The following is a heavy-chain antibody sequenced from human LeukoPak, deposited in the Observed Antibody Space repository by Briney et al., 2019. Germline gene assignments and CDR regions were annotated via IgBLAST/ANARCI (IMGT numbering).Heavy chain of an antibody. CDR3: ARGEAYYDSSGTFDY. CDR1: GLTFSSYA. D-gene: IGHD3-22*01. V-gene: IGHV3-30-3*01. CDR2: ISYDGSNK. Sequence: PGGSLRLSCTASGLTFSSYAMHWVRQAPGKGLEWVAVISYDGSNKYYADSVKGRFTISRDNSKNTLYLQMNSLRVEDTAVYYCARGEAYYDSSGTFDYWGQGTLVTVSS. J-gene: IGHJ4*02.